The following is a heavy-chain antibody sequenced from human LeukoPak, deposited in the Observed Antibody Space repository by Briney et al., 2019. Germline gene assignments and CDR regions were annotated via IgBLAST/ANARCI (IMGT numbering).Heavy chain of an antibody. CDR2: IYSSGTT. V-gene: IGHV4-59*01. J-gene: IGHJ4*02. CDR3: ARESLSQYNYGYGSFDY. Sequence: SETLPLTCTVSGGSFNGYYWSWIRQPPGKGLEWIGYIYSSGTTNYNPSLKSRVTISVDTSKNQFSLKLSSVTAADTALYYCARESLSQYNYGYGSFDYWGQGTLVTVSS. D-gene: IGHD5-18*01. CDR1: GGSFNGYY.